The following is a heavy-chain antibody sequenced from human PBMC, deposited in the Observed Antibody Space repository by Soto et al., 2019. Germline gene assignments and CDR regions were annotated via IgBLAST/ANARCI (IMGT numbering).Heavy chain of an antibody. V-gene: IGHV4-61*01. D-gene: IGHD2-15*01. J-gene: IGHJ4*02. CDR2: IYYSGST. Sequence: PSETLSLTCTVSSGSVSSGSYFWSWMRQPPGKGLEWIGNIYYSGSTNYNPSLKSRVTISMDTSKNQFSLNLRSVTAADTAVYYCAIYLREGGTRHLSAYSGRGTLVPGSS. CDR3: AIYLREGGTRHLSAY. CDR1: SGSVSSGSYF.